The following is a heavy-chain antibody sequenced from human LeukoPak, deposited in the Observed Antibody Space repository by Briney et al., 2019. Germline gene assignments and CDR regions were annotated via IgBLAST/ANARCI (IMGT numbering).Heavy chain of an antibody. V-gene: IGHV3-30*03. CDR1: GFTLSSYG. CDR2: ISYDGSNK. CDR3: ARGRGYCSGGSCRSRYFDY. Sequence: PGGSLRLSCAASGFTLSSYGMHWVRQAPGKGLEWVAVISYDGSNKYYADSVKGRFTISRDNSKNTLYLQMNSLRAEDTAVYYCARGRGYCSGGSCRSRYFDYWGQGTLVTVSS. D-gene: IGHD2-15*01. J-gene: IGHJ4*02.